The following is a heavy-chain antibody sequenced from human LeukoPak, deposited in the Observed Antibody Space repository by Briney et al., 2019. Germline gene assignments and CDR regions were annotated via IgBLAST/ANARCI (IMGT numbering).Heavy chain of an antibody. Sequence: SETLSLTCTVSGGSISSYYWSWIRQPPGKGLEWIGYIYYSGSTNYNPSLKSRVTISVDTSKNQFSLKLSSVTAADTAVYYCARDRFPYRSGELAWFDPWGQGTLVTVSS. CDR3: ARDRFPYRSGELAWFDP. CDR1: GGSISSYY. D-gene: IGHD3-10*01. CDR2: IYYSGST. V-gene: IGHV4-59*12. J-gene: IGHJ5*02.